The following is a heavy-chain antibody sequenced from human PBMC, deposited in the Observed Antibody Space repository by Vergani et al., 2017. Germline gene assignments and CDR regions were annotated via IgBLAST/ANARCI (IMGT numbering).Heavy chain of an antibody. CDR3: AREEDIYAFDI. D-gene: IGHD2-15*01. CDR2: IWYDGSNK. CDR1: GFTFRNYA. J-gene: IGHJ3*02. Sequence: VQLLESGGGLAQPGGSLRLSCAASGFTFRNYAMTWVRQAPGKGLEWVAVIWYDGSNKYYADSVKGRFTISRDNSKNTLYLQMNSLRAEDTAVYYCAREEDIYAFDIWGQGTMVTVSS. V-gene: IGHV3-33*08.